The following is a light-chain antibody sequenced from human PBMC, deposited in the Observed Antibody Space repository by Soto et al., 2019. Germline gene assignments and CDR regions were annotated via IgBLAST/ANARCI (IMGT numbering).Light chain of an antibody. CDR1: SSNIGSNY. J-gene: IGLJ2*01. Sequence: QSVLTQPPSASGTPGQRVTISCSGSSSNIGSNYVYWYQQLPGAAPKLLIYNSSTRPSGVPDRFSGSKSGTSASLAISGLRSEDEADYYCAAWDESLSGPVFGGGTKLTVL. CDR2: NSS. V-gene: IGLV1-47*02. CDR3: AAWDESLSGPV.